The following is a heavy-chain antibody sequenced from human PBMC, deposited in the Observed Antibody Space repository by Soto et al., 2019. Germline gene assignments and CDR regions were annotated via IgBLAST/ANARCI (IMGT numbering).Heavy chain of an antibody. V-gene: IGHV3-21*01. CDR2: ISSSSSYI. Sequence: PGGSLRLSCAASGFTFSSYSMNWVRQAPGKGLEWVSSISSSSSYIYYADSVKGRFTISRDNAKNSLYLQMNSLRAEDTAVYYCESERRGPGAPCLKSYGMDVWGQGTTVTVSS. J-gene: IGHJ6*02. CDR3: ESERRGPGAPCLKSYGMDV. CDR1: GFTFSSYS. D-gene: IGHD1-26*01.